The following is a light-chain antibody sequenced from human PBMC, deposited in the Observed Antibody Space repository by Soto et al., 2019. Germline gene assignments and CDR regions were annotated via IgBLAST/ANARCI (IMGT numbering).Light chain of an antibody. CDR3: VSFTTTSTHV. V-gene: IGLV2-14*01. CDR2: EVN. CDR1: SSDIGAYDY. Sequence: QSALTQPASLAGSPGQSITISCTGTSSDIGAYDYVSWFQQHPGKAPKLMISEVNNRPSGVSNRFSGSKSGNTAYLTIYGIQVEDEAEYFCVSFTTTSTHVFGKGTKVTVL. J-gene: IGLJ1*01.